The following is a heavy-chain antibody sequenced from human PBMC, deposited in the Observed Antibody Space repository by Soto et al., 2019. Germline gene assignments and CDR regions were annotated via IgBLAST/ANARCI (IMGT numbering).Heavy chain of an antibody. D-gene: IGHD6-6*01. CDR3: ARRFPRSSPEYYNYYYGMNV. V-gene: IGHV4-39*01. CDR1: GGSISNTISY. CDR2: IYYSGST. Sequence: PSETRSITWTVSGGSISNTISYWVWIRQPPGKGLEWIGSIYYSGSTYYNPSLKSRVTISVDTSKNQFSLKLSSVTAADTAVYYCARRFPRSSPEYYNYYYGMNVWGQGTTVTVSS. J-gene: IGHJ6*02.